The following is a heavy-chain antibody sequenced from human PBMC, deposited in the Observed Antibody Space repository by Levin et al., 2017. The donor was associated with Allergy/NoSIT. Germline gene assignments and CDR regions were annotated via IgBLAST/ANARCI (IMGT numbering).Heavy chain of an antibody. V-gene: IGHV3-21*01. D-gene: IGHD1-7*01. CDR3: AREGGTGTAKYYYYATDV. CDR1: GFTFRTYN. J-gene: IGHJ6*02. Sequence: GGSLRLSCTASGFTFRTYNMIWVRQAPGKGLEWVSSISPSSKYIYYADSVRGRFTNSRDDAKNSLDLQMNTLRAEDTAVYYCAREGGTGTAKYYYYATDVWGQGTTVIVSS. CDR2: ISPSSKYI.